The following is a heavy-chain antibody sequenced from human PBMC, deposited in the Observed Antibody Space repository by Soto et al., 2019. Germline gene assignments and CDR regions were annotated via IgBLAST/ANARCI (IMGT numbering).Heavy chain of an antibody. CDR2: ISNRGSDT. CDR3: AKDTYSSSWYF. V-gene: IGHV3-23*01. J-gene: IGHJ4*02. D-gene: IGHD6-13*01. CDR1: GFTFINYA. Sequence: VGSLRLSCAVSGFTFINYAMTWVRQAPGKGLEWVSSISNRGSDTYYVDSVKGRFTISRDNSKNTLYLQMNSLRAEDTAVYYCAKDTYSSSWYFWGQGTLVTVSS.